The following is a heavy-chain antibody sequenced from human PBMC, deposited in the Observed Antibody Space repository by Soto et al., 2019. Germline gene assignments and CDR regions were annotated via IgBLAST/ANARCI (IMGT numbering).Heavy chain of an antibody. V-gene: IGHV6-1*01. J-gene: IGHJ4*02. CDR1: GDSVSSSSVT. CDR3: STDKIHGLFEC. Sequence: SQTISLTGAISGDSVSSSSVTWNWIKQSPSRNLEWLGRTYYRSKWYNDYAESVKSRITINPDTSKNQFSLKLTSVAAADTAGSFCSTDKIHGLFECSGPGSISTVSS. CDR2: TYYRSKWYN. D-gene: IGHD4-17*01.